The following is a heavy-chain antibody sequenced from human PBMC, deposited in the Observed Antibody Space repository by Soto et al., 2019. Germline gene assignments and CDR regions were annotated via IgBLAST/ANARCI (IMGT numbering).Heavy chain of an antibody. Sequence: VASVKVSCKASGGTFSSYAISWVRQAPGQGLEWMGGIIPIFGTANYAQKFQGRVTITADKSTSTAYMELSSLRSEDTAVYYCARSPLYYDFWSGPGAHYYYGMDVWGQGTTVTVSS. CDR3: ARSPLYYDFWSGPGAHYYYGMDV. CDR2: IIPIFGTA. V-gene: IGHV1-69*06. CDR1: GGTFSSYA. D-gene: IGHD3-3*01. J-gene: IGHJ6*02.